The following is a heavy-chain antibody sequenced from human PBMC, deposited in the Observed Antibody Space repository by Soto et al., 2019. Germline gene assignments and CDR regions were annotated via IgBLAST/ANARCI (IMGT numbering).Heavy chain of an antibody. CDR2: IKQDGREK. Sequence: EVQLEESGGSLVQPGGSLRLSCAASGLTFSHYWMSWVRQAPGKGLEWVANIKQDGREKYYVESVRARYTISRDNAKNSLNMQLSALTADYNAVYYCTNVVYFAVHVWGQGTMVTVSS. CDR3: TNVVYFAVHV. J-gene: IGHJ4*02. D-gene: IGHD2-8*01. V-gene: IGHV3-7*01. CDR1: GLTFSHYW.